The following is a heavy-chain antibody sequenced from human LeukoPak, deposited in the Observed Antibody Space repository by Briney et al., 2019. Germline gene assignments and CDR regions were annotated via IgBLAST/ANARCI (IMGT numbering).Heavy chain of an antibody. CDR2: INTKTGDP. CDR3: ARGGGGAVVPAL. D-gene: IGHD2-2*01. CDR1: GNTFSKYA. J-gene: IGHJ4*02. V-gene: IGHV7-4-1*02. Sequence: ASVKVSCKGSGNTFSKYAMNWVRQAPGQGLEWMGWINTKTGDPTYGQGFTGRFVFSLETSVSTAYLQINSLKAEDTAVYYCARGGGGAVVPALWGQGTLITVSS.